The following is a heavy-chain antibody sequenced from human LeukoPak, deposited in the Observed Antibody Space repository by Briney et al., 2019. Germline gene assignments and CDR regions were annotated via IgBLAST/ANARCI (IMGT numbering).Heavy chain of an antibody. Sequence: SETLSLTCTVSGVSISGSSYYWGWIRQPPGKGLEWIGSIYYSGSAYYNPSLKSRVTISVDTSKNQFSLKLSSVTAADTAVYYCARHSYFDYWGQGTLVTVSS. J-gene: IGHJ4*02. CDR2: IYYSGSA. CDR1: GVSISGSSYY. V-gene: IGHV4-39*01. CDR3: ARHSYFDY.